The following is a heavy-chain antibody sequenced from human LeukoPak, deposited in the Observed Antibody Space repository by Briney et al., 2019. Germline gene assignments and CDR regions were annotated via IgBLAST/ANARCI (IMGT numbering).Heavy chain of an antibody. J-gene: IGHJ6*02. CDR2: IWYDGSKK. D-gene: IGHD3-10*01. V-gene: IGHV3-33*01. CDR1: GFTFSSYG. CDR3: ARDDGFYSMDV. Sequence: PGGSLRLSCAASGFTFSSYGMHWVRQAPGKGLEWVAVIWYDGSKKYYADSVKGRFTISRDNSKNTLYVQMNSMRAEDTAVYYCARDDGFYSMDVWGQGTTVTVSS.